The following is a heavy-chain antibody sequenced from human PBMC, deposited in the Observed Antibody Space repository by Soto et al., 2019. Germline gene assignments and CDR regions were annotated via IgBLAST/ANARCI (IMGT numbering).Heavy chain of an antibody. CDR1: GITVSSYY. CDR2: IYAGTIT. J-gene: IGHJ4*02. V-gene: IGHV3-53*01. D-gene: IGHD3-22*01. Sequence: GGSVRLSXAVSGITVSSYYMSWVRQAAGKGLEWVSVIYAGTITYYADSVKGRFTIYRDNSKNTLNLEMNSLRVEDTAVYYCARIPYDNSGTIFDYWGQGTLVTVSS. CDR3: ARIPYDNSGTIFDY.